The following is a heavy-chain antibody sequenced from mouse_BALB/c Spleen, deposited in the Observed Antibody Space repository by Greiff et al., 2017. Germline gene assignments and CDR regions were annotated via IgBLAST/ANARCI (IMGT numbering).Heavy chain of an antibody. V-gene: IGHV5-9-4*01. Sequence: EVQGVESGGGLVKPGGSLKLSCAASGFTFSSYAMSWVRQSPEKRLEWVAEISSGGSYTYYPDTVTGRFTISRDNAKNTLYLEMSSLRSEDTAMYYCARVGGSIPYYAMDYWGQGTSVTVSS. J-gene: IGHJ4*01. CDR1: GFTFSSYA. CDR3: ARVGGSIPYYAMDY. CDR2: ISSGGSYT. D-gene: IGHD1-1*01.